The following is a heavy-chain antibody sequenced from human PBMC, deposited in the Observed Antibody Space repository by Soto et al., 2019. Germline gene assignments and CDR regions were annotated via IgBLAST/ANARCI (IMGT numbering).Heavy chain of an antibody. CDR1: GGSFSGYY. CDR3: ARDKITGLFDY. V-gene: IGHV4-34*01. Sequence: QVQLQQWGAGLLKPSETLSLTCAVYGGSFSGYYWTWIRQPPGTGLEWIGEINHSGSTNYNPSLNSRVTVSVDTSKNQFSLKLTSVTVAEPAVYYCARDKITGLFDYWGQGTLVTVSS. D-gene: IGHD2-8*02. CDR2: INHSGST. J-gene: IGHJ4*02.